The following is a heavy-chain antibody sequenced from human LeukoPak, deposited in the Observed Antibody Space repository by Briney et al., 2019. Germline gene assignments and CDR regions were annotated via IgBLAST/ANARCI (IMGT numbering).Heavy chain of an antibody. Sequence: ASVKVSCKASGYTFTSYDINWVRQATGQGLEWMGWMNPNSGGTIFGQKFQGRVTMTRDTSISTAYMELTSLRSDDTAVYYCARCHSMYTSLLPLDYWGRGTLVTVSS. CDR2: MNPNSGGT. CDR1: GYTFTSYD. J-gene: IGHJ4*02. V-gene: IGHV1-2*02. CDR3: ARCHSMYTSLLPLDY. D-gene: IGHD6-13*01.